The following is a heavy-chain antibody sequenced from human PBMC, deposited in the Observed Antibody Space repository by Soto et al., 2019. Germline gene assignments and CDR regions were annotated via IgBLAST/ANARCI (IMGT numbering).Heavy chain of an antibody. D-gene: IGHD1-26*01. CDR2: ISGRGGAT. CDR3: AKSTWDDLPPSF. CDR1: GFGLSSYA. V-gene: IGHV3-23*01. Sequence: GGSLRLSCAASGFGLSSYAVSWVRQAPGRGLEWVSVISGRGGATYYADSVKGRFTISRDNSKNTLYLQMNSVRAEDTAVYYCAKSTWDDLPPSFWGQGTTVTVSS. J-gene: IGHJ4*02.